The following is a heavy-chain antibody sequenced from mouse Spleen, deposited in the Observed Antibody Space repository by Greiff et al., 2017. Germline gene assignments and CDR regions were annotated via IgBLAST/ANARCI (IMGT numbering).Heavy chain of an antibody. CDR1: GYTFTSYD. Sequence: VKLMESGPELVKPGASVKLSCKASGYTFTSYDINWVQQRPGQGLEWIGWIYPRDGSTKYNEKVKGKATLTVDTSSSTAYMEHHSLTSEDSAVYFCARGRITTMVAEDYWGQGTTLTVSS. J-gene: IGHJ2*01. CDR3: ARGRITTMVAEDY. D-gene: IGHD1-1*01. V-gene: IGHV1-85*01. CDR2: IYPRDGST.